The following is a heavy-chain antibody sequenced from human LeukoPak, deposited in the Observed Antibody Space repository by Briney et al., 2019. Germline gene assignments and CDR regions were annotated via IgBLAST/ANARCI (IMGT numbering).Heavy chain of an antibody. CDR2: IYYSGST. CDR3: ARKYGDYGWFDP. V-gene: IGHV4-30-4*07. Sequence: PSETLSLTCTVSGGSISSGGYSWSWIRQPPGKGLEWIGYIYYSGSTYYNPSLKSRVTISVDTSKNQFSLKLSSVTAADTAVYYCARKYGDYGWFDPWGQGTLVTVSS. CDR1: GGSISSGGYS. D-gene: IGHD4-17*01. J-gene: IGHJ5*02.